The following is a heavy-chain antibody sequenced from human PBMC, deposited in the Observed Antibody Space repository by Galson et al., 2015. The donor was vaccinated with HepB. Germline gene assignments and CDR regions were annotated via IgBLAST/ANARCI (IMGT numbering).Heavy chain of an antibody. CDR1: GFTFGDYA. CDR3: SSSWYNYIRRATSFDY. CDR2: IRSKAYGGTT. V-gene: IGHV3-49*03. D-gene: IGHD6-13*01. Sequence: SLRLSCAASGFTFGDYAMSWFRQAPGKGLEWVGFIRSKAYGGTTEYAASVKGRFTISRDDSKSIAYLQMNSLKTEDTAVYYCSSSWYNYIRRATSFDYWGQGTLVTISS. J-gene: IGHJ4*02.